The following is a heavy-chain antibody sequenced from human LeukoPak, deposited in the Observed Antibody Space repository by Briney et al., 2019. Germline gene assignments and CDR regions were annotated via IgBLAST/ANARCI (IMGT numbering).Heavy chain of an antibody. CDR2: IIILSRYI. CDR3: ARGSPHLASPYYYMDV. CDR1: GFTSSDYT. J-gene: IGHJ6*03. Sequence: GGSLRLSCAAPGFTSSDYTMHWVPHAPGKGLEWVSCIIILSRYIYYPDSLRGRFTISKANPKNSLYLQMNSLRVEDTAVYYCARGSPHLASPYYYMDVWGKGATVPVSS. V-gene: IGHV3-21*01.